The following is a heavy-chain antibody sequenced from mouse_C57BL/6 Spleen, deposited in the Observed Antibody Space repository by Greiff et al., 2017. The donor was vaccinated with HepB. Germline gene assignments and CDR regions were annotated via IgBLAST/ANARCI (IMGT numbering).Heavy chain of an antibody. J-gene: IGHJ2*01. D-gene: IGHD2-1*01. CDR3: ARGTRNYVLFDD. CDR2: ISYDGSN. CDR1: GYSITSGYY. V-gene: IGHV3-6*01. Sequence: ESGPGLVKPSQSLSLTCSVTGYSITSGYYWNWIRQFPGNKLEWMGYISYDGSNNYNPSLKNRISITRDTSKNQFFLKLNSVTTEDTATYYCARGTRNYVLFDDWGQGTTLTVSS.